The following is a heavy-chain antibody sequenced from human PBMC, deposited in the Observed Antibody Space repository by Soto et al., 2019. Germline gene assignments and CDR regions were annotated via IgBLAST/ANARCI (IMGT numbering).Heavy chain of an antibody. CDR2: IYSGGST. V-gene: IGHV3-53*01. J-gene: IGHJ4*02. CDR1: GFTVSSNY. Sequence: PGGSLRLSCAASGFTVSSNYMSWVRQAPGKGLEWVSVIYSGGSTYYADSVKGRFTISRDNSKNTLYLQMNSLRAEDTAVYYCTRVLQGYSYGYEDEAVSYSNFDYWGQGTLVTVSS. CDR3: TRVLQGYSYGYEDEAVSYSNFDY. D-gene: IGHD5-18*01.